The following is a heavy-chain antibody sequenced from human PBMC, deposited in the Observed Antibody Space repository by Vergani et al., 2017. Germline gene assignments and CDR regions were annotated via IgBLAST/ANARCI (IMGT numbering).Heavy chain of an antibody. CDR2: INSDGDST. CDR3: ARDGWELLDYCYYMDV. V-gene: IGHV3-74*01. Sequence: VQLVESGGGLVQPGGSLRLSCTASGFTFSNYWMQWVRQAPGKGLMWVSRINSDGDSTSYADSVKGRFTISRDNAKNTLYLQMDSLRAEDTAVYYCARDGWELLDYCYYMDVWGKXP. CDR1: GFTFSNYW. J-gene: IGHJ6*03. D-gene: IGHD1-26*01.